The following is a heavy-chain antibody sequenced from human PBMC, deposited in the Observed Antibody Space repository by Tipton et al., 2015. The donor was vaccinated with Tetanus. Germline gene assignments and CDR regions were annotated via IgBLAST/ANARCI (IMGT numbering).Heavy chain of an antibody. D-gene: IGHD3-16*01. V-gene: IGHV3-33*01. CDR2: IWYDGSNK. Sequence: SLRLSCAASGFTFSSYGMHWVRQALGKGLEWVAVIWYDGSNKYYADSVKGRFTISRDNSKNTLYLQMNSLRAEDTAVYYCARDRVGGAGKNCDYWGQGTLVTVSS. J-gene: IGHJ4*02. CDR3: ARDRVGGAGKNCDY. CDR1: GFTFSSYG.